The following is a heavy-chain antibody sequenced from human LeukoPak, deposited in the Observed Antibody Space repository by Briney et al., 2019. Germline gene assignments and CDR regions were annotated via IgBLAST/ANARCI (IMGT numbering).Heavy chain of an antibody. D-gene: IGHD3-22*01. J-gene: IGHJ4*02. CDR2: MYYSGST. CDR3: ASLYYDSSGYYQICYFDY. Sequence: SGTLSLTCTVSGGSISSSSYYWGWICQPPGKGLEWIGSMYYSGSTYYNPSLKSRVTISVDTSKNQFSLNLSSVTAADTAVYYCASLYYDSSGYYQICYFDYWGQGTLVTVSS. V-gene: IGHV4-39*01. CDR1: GGSISSSSYY.